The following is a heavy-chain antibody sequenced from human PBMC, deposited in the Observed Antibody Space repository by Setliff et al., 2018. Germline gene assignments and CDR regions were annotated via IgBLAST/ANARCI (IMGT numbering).Heavy chain of an antibody. D-gene: IGHD4-17*01. CDR1: GGSISRGDYY. CDR2: IYYSGST. J-gene: IGHJ3*02. Sequence: SETLSLTCTVSGGSISRGDYYWSWIRQHPGKGLEWIGYIYYSGSTYYNPSLKSRVTISVDTSKNQFSLKLSSVTAADTAVYYCARDPLTTNRRRAFDIWGQGTRVTVSS. V-gene: IGHV4-31*03. CDR3: ARDPLTTNRRRAFDI.